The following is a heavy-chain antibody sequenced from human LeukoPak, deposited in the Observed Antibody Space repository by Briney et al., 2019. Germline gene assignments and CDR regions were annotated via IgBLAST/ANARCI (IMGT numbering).Heavy chain of an antibody. CDR3: ARAAGGYNYGPFDY. Sequence: PGGSLRLSCAASGFTFSNYWMSWVRQAPGKGLEWVANIKQEGSEKYYVDSVKGRFTISRDNAKNSLYLQMHSLRAEDTAVYYCARAAGGYNYGPFDYWGQGTLVTVSS. D-gene: IGHD5-18*01. V-gene: IGHV3-7*02. J-gene: IGHJ4*02. CDR2: IKQEGSEK. CDR1: GFTFSNYW.